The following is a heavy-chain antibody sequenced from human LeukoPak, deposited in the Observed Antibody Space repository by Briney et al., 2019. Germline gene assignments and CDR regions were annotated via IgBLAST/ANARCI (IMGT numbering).Heavy chain of an antibody. D-gene: IGHD1-26*01. V-gene: IGHV1-18*01. CDR2: ISAYNGNT. Sequence: GASVKVSCKASGGTFSRSAISWVRQAPGQGLEWMGWISAYNGNTNYAQKLQGRVTMTTDTSTSTAYMELRSLRSDDTAVYYCARVSGGYLNWFDPWGQGTLVTVSS. CDR1: GGTFSRSA. J-gene: IGHJ5*02. CDR3: ARVSGGYLNWFDP.